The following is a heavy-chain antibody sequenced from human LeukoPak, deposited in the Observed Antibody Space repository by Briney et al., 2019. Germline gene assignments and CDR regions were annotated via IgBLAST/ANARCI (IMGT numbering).Heavy chain of an antibody. J-gene: IGHJ4*02. CDR3: ATAEGEK. D-gene: IGHD3-16*01. Sequence: PGGSLRLSCAASGFTVSSNHMSWVRQAPGKGLEWVSIIYSGYGTYYADSVKGRFTISRDNSKNTLYLQMNSLRAEDTAVYYCATAEGEKWGQGTLVTVSS. CDR1: GFTVSSNH. CDR2: IYSGYGT. V-gene: IGHV3-53*01.